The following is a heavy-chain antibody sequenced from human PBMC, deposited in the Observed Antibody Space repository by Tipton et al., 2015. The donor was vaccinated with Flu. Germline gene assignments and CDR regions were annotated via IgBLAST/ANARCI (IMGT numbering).Heavy chain of an antibody. V-gene: IGHV4-31*03. CDR3: ARDDSGYSPHDAVDV. CDR2: IYYSGST. D-gene: IGHD3-22*01. J-gene: IGHJ6*02. Sequence: TLSLTCNVSGGSISIGGAYWSWIRQHPGKGLEWIGGIYYSGSTCKNPSLTSRVSISVDTSRNQFSLKLSSVTAADTAVYYCARDDSGYSPHDAVDVWGQGTTVTVSS. CDR1: GGSISIGGAY.